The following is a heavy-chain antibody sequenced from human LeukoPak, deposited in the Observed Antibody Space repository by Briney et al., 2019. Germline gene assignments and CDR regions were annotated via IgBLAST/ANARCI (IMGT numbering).Heavy chain of an antibody. CDR1: GFTFSTYG. D-gene: IGHD6-13*01. Sequence: GGSLRLSCGASGFTFSTYGMHWVRQAPGKGLEWLAVISYDGSSKYYAESVKGRLTISRDNAKHTLFLQMNSLRVEDTAVYYCARPTGITWYYYFDSWGQGTLLTVSS. V-gene: IGHV3-30*03. J-gene: IGHJ4*02. CDR3: ARPTGITWYYYFDS. CDR2: ISYDGSSK.